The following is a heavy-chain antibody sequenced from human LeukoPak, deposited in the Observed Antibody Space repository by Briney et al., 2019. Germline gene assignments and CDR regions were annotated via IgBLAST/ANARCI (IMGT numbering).Heavy chain of an antibody. Sequence: GGSLRLSCAASGFTFSSYWMDWARQAPGKGLEWVASIDHNGNVNYYVDSVKGRFTISRDNAKNSLYLQMSNLRAEDTAVYFCARGGGLDVWGQGATVTVSS. J-gene: IGHJ6*02. CDR1: GFTFSSYW. D-gene: IGHD3-16*01. CDR3: ARGGGLDV. CDR2: IDHNGNVN. V-gene: IGHV3-7*03.